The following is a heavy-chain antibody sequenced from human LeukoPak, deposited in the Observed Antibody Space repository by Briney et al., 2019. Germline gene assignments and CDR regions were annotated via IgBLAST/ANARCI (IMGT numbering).Heavy chain of an antibody. Sequence: PSETLSLTCTVSGGSISSYYWSWIRQPPGKGLEWIGYIYYSGSTNYNPSLKSRVTISVDTSKNQFSLKLSSVTAADTAVYYCARDLPDYGGNSGDYWGQGTLVTVSS. J-gene: IGHJ4*02. V-gene: IGHV4-59*01. CDR3: ARDLPDYGGNSGDY. CDR1: GGSISSYY. CDR2: IYYSGST. D-gene: IGHD4-23*01.